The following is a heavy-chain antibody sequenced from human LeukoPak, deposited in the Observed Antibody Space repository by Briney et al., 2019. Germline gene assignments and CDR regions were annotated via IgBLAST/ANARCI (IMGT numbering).Heavy chain of an antibody. CDR1: GGSFSGYY. CDR2: INHSGST. D-gene: IGHD2-15*01. J-gene: IGHJ5*02. Sequence: SETLSLTCAVYGGSFSGYYWSWIRQPPGKGLEWIGEINHSGSTNYNPSLKSRVTISVDTSKNQFSLKLSSVTAADTAVYYYARHVRGYCSGGSCYNGKLNWFDPWGQGTLVTVSS. V-gene: IGHV4-34*01. CDR3: ARHVRGYCSGGSCYNGKLNWFDP.